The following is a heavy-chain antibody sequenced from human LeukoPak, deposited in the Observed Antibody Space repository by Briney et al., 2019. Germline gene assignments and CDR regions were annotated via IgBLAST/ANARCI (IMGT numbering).Heavy chain of an antibody. D-gene: IGHD4/OR15-4a*01. J-gene: IGHJ4*02. CDR3: SSSDYVYYFDY. CDR2: IYYSGST. CDR1: GGSIDSSSYC. Sequence: SETLSLTCTVSGGSIDSSSYCWGWIRQPPGKGLEWIGSIYYSGSTYYNPSLKSRVTISVDTSKNQFSLKLSSVTAADTAVYYCSSSDYVYYFDYWGQGTLVTVSS. V-gene: IGHV4-39*01.